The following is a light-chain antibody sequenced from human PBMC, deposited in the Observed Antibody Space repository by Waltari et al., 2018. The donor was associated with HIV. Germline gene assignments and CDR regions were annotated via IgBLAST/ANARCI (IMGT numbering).Light chain of an antibody. Sequence: DIVLTQSPATLSVSPGVRVTLSCRASQSVGLNLAWYQQRPGQPPKLLVYGASTRTSDTSTRFSARGSGTEFTLTITSIRPEDFATYFCQQYDVWPLTFGGGT. CDR2: GAS. V-gene: IGKV3-15*01. J-gene: IGKJ4*01. CDR3: QQYDVWPLT. CDR1: QSVGLN.